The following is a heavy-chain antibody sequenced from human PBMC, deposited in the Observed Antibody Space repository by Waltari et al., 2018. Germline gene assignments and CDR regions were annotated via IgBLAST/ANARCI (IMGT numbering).Heavy chain of an antibody. J-gene: IGHJ4*02. CDR2: SNHSGST. CDR1: GGSFSGYY. CDR3: ARGPGWNSRGVFDY. D-gene: IGHD1-7*01. V-gene: IGHV4-34*01. Sequence: QVQLQQWGAGLLKPSETLSLTCAVYGGSFSGYYWSWIRQPPGKGLEWIGESNHSGSTNYNPSLKSRVTISVDTSKNQFSLKLSSVTAADTAVYYCARGPGWNSRGVFDYWGQGTLVTVSS.